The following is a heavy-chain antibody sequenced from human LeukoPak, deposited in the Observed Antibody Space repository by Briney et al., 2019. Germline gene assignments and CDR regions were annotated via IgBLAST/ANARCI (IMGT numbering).Heavy chain of an antibody. J-gene: IGHJ5*02. Sequence: PGGSLRLFCAASGFTFSSYAMSWVRQAPRKGLEWVSAISCSGGSTYYADSVKGRFTISRDNSKNTLYLQMNSLRAEDTAVYYCAKDLDSSSYYSNWFDPWGQGTLVTVSS. D-gene: IGHD3-22*01. CDR3: AKDLDSSSYYSNWFDP. CDR2: ISCSGGST. V-gene: IGHV3-23*01. CDR1: GFTFSSYA.